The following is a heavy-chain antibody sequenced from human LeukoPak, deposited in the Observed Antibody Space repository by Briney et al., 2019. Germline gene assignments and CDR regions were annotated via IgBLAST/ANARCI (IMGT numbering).Heavy chain of an antibody. CDR3: AKDFSGSGSYHSFDY. Sequence: GGSLRLSCAASGLTFSSYGMHWVRQAPGKGLEWVAVITYDGSDKYYADSVKGRFTISRDTSENTLYLQMNSLRAEDTAVYYCAKDFSGSGSYHSFDYWGQGTLVTVSS. D-gene: IGHD3-10*01. CDR2: ITYDGSDK. CDR1: GLTFSSYG. V-gene: IGHV3-30*18. J-gene: IGHJ4*02.